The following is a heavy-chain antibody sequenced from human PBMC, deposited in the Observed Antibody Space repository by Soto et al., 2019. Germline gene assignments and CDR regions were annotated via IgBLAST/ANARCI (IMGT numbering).Heavy chain of an antibody. CDR2: VHHTGTS. V-gene: IGHV4-34*02. J-gene: IGHJ6*02. Sequence: QVALQQWGAGLLKPSQTLSLTCAVYGESFNDYFWTWIRQSPGGGLEWLAEVHHTGTSYYNPSRKRRLAVSVDTSRNQFSLNLTSLTAADTATYDCARRKDSSRDFYGMDVWGQGTTVVVSS. CDR3: ARRKDSSRDFYGMDV. CDR1: GESFNDYF. D-gene: IGHD6-13*01.